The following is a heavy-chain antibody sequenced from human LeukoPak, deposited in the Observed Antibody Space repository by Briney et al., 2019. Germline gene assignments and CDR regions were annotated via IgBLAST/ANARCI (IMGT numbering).Heavy chain of an antibody. V-gene: IGHV3-48*03. D-gene: IGHD5-18*01. CDR1: GFTFSSYE. CDR2: ISSSGSTI. J-gene: IGHJ6*03. Sequence: GGSLRLSCAASGFTFSSYEMNWVRQAPGKGLEWVSYISSSGSTIYYADSVKGRFTISRDNAKNSLYLQMNSLRAEDTAVYYCARDHRVDTASRRHYYYYYMDVWGKGTTVTISS. CDR3: ARDHRVDTASRRHYYYYYMDV.